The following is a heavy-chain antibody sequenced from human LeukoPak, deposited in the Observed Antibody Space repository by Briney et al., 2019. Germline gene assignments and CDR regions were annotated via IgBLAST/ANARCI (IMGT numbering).Heavy chain of an antibody. CDR3: TAGPDCSSTSCLFEF. D-gene: IGHD2-2*01. V-gene: IGHV1-24*01. Sequence: ASVKVSCKVSGYMFTELPIHWVRQTPAIGLEWMGGFDPADGEPVYAKNFEDRLTMTEDTSTETAYMELRGLGSEDTAVYYCTAGPDCSSTSCLFEFWGQGTLVTVSS. CDR2: FDPADGEP. CDR1: GYMFTELP. J-gene: IGHJ4*02.